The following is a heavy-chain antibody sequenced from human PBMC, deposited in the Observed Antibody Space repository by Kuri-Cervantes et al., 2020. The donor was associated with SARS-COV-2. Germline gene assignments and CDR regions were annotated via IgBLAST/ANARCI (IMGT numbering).Heavy chain of an antibody. CDR1: GYTLTELS. CDR2: FDPEDGET. J-gene: IGHJ3*02. Sequence: ASVKVSCKVSGYTLTELSMHWVRQAPGKGLEWMEGFDPEDGETIYAQKFQGRVTMTEDTSTDTAYMELSSLRSEDTAVYYCATAYCGGDCYSRADAFDIWGQGTMVTVSS. V-gene: IGHV1-24*01. CDR3: ATAYCGGDCYSRADAFDI. D-gene: IGHD2-21*01.